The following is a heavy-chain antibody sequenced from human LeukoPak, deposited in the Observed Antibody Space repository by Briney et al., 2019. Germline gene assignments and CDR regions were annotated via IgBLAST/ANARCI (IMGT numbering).Heavy chain of an antibody. CDR1: GFSFSTYW. J-gene: IGHJ3*02. Sequence: GGSLRLSCAASGFSFSTYWMSWVRQAPGKGLEWVANINQDGSEKYYADSVRGRFTISRDNAGSSVNLRMNSLRAEDTAVYYCAREPFSMARESTRNAFDIWGQGTMVTVSS. D-gene: IGHD3-10*01. V-gene: IGHV3-7*01. CDR2: INQDGSEK. CDR3: AREPFSMARESTRNAFDI.